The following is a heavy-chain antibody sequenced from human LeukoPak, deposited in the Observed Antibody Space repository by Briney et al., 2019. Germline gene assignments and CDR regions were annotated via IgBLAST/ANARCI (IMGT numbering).Heavy chain of an antibody. J-gene: IGHJ6*02. Sequence: PGGSLRLSCVASGFTFSSYAMHWVRQAPGKGLEWVAVISYDGSNKYYADSVKGRFTISRDNSKNTLYLQMNSLRAEDTAVYYCARGGGRVTAMVRDYYYGMDVWGQGTTVTVSS. V-gene: IGHV3-30-3*01. CDR1: GFTFSSYA. CDR2: ISYDGSNK. D-gene: IGHD5-18*01. CDR3: ARGGGRVTAMVRDYYYGMDV.